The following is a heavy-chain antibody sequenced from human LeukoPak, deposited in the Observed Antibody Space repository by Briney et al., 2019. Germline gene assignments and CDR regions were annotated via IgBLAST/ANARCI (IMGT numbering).Heavy chain of an antibody. CDR1: GYNFANYW. CDR3: ARGGCTGGDCRLFDY. Sequence: GESLKIFCKGSGYNFANYWIGWVRQMPGKGLEWMGIIYPGDSDTRYSPSFQGQVTISADKSISTAYLQWSSLKASDTAMYYCARGGCTGGDCRLFDYWGQGTLVTVSS. V-gene: IGHV5-51*01. CDR2: IYPGDSDT. D-gene: IGHD2-21*02. J-gene: IGHJ4*02.